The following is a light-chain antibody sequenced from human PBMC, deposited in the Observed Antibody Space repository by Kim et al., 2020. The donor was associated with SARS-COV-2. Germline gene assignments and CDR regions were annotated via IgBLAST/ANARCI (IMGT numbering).Light chain of an antibody. CDR3: SSYTYTNTFV. J-gene: IGLJ1*01. CDR2: DVS. Sequence: QSALTQPPSVSGSPGQSVTISCTGTSSDVGYYKRVSWYHQTPGTAPKLLIYDVSDRPSGVPDRFSGSKSGNTASLTISGLQAEDEADYYCSSYTYTNTFVFGTGTKVTVL. CDR1: SSDVGYYKR. V-gene: IGLV2-18*02.